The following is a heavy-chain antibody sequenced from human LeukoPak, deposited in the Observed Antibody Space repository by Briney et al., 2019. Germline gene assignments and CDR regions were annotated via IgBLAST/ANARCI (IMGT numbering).Heavy chain of an antibody. D-gene: IGHD3-10*01. CDR2: INPNSGGT. CDR3: ARATGDRRILAL. V-gene: IGHV1-2*02. J-gene: IGHJ2*01. CDR1: GYTFTGYY. Sequence: ASVKVSCKASGYTFTGYYMHWVRQAPGQGLEWMGWINPNSGGTNYAQKFQGRVTMTRDTSISTAYMVLSRLRSDDTAVYYCARATGDRRILALWGRGTLVTVSS.